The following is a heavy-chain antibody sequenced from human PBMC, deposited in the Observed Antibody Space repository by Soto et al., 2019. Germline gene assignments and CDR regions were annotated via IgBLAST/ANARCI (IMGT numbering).Heavy chain of an antibody. CDR1: GFTFSSYS. Sequence: GGSLRLSCAASGFTFSSYSMNWVRQAPGKGLEWVSYISSSSSTIYYADSVKGRFTISRDNAKNSLYLQMNSLRAEDTAVYYCARLHCSGGSCYYYMDVWGKGTTVTVSS. CDR2: ISSSSSTI. D-gene: IGHD2-15*01. CDR3: ARLHCSGGSCYYYMDV. V-gene: IGHV3-48*01. J-gene: IGHJ6*03.